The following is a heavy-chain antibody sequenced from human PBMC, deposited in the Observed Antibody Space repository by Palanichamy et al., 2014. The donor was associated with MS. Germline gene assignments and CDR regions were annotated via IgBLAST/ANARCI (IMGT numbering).Heavy chain of an antibody. CDR3: AKGGEDRLHWFDP. D-gene: IGHD3-10*01. CDR2: ISGSGGTT. J-gene: IGHJ5*02. Sequence: GKGLEWVSLISGSGGTTYYADSVKGRFTISRDISKNTLYLEMNSLRAEDTAVYYCAKGGEDRLHWFDPWGQGTLVTVSS. V-gene: IGHV3-23*01.